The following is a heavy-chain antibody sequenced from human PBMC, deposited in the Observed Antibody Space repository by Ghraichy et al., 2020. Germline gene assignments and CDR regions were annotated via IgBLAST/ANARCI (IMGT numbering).Heavy chain of an antibody. V-gene: IGHV4-61*02. CDR3: ARETHDFWSGSSHYYYYYYMDV. CDR2: IYTSGST. Sequence: SETLSLTCTVSGGSISSGSYYWSWIRQPAGKGLEWIGRIYTSGSTNYNPSLKSRVTMSVDTSKNQFSLKLSSVTAADTAVYYCARETHDFWSGSSHYYYYYYMDVWGKGTTVTVSS. D-gene: IGHD3-3*01. J-gene: IGHJ6*03. CDR1: GGSISSGSYY.